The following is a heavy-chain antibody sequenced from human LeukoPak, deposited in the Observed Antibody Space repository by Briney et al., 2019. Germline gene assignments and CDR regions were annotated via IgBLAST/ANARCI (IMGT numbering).Heavy chain of an antibody. CDR2: INPNSGGT. CDR3: ASPDSSGYYYDY. V-gene: IGHV1-2*02. D-gene: IGHD3-22*01. Sequence: ASVKVSCKASGYTFTGYYMHWVRQAPGQGLEWMGCINPNSGGTNYAQKFQGRVTMTRDTSISTAYMELSRLRSDDTAVYYCASPDSSGYYYDYWGQGTLVTVSS. CDR1: GYTFTGYY. J-gene: IGHJ4*02.